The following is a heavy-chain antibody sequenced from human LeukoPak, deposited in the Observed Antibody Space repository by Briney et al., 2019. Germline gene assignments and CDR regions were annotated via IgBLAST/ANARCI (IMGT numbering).Heavy chain of an antibody. J-gene: IGHJ4*02. D-gene: IGHD3-22*01. CDR3: AKRNYDSSNYYSNFDY. V-gene: IGHV3-23*01. CDR2: ISGSGGST. CDR1: GFTFSNYP. Sequence: GESLRLSCAASGFTFSNYPMSWVYPMSWVRHAPGKGLEWVSSISGSGGSTYYADSVKGRFTISRDNSKNTLYLQMNSLRAEDTAVYYCAKRNYDSSNYYSNFDYWGQGTLVTVSS.